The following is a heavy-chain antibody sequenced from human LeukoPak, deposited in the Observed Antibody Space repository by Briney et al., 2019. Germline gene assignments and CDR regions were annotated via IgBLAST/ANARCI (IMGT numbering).Heavy chain of an antibody. V-gene: IGHV1-18*01. Sequence: ASVKVSCKASGYTFTSTGICWVRQAPGQGLEWRGWVSAYIGNTNYAQKFRCRVTMTRDTSTNTAYMELRSLRSDDTAVYYCARAVYCSGGSCYSVPNWFDPWGQGTLVTVSS. CDR1: GYTFTSTG. CDR2: VSAYIGNT. J-gene: IGHJ5*02. CDR3: ARAVYCSGGSCYSVPNWFDP. D-gene: IGHD2-15*01.